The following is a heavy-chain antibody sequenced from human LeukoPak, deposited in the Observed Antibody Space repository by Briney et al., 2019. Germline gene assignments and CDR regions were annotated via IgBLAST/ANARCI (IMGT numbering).Heavy chain of an antibody. CDR3: ARDPGYCSRTSCRREYYFDY. J-gene: IGHJ4*02. CDR2: IIPIFGTA. D-gene: IGHD2-2*01. CDR1: GGTFSSYA. V-gene: IGHV1-69*06. Sequence: SVKVSCKASGGTFSSYAISWVRQAPGQGLEWMGGIIPIFGTANYAQKFQGRVTITADKSTSTAYMELSSLRSEDTAVYYCARDPGYCSRTSCRREYYFDYWGQGTLVTVSS.